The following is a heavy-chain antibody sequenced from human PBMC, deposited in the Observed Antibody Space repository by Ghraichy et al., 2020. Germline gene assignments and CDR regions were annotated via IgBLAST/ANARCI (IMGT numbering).Heavy chain of an antibody. Sequence: SQTLSLTCAVYGGSFSGYYWSWIRQPPGKGLEWIGEINHSGSTNYNPSLKSRVTISVDTSKNQFSLKLSSVTAADTAVYYCASRGPGFRIAARPFDYWGQGTLVTVSS. CDR1: GGSFSGYY. CDR3: ASRGPGFRIAARPFDY. V-gene: IGHV4-34*01. CDR2: INHSGST. J-gene: IGHJ4*02. D-gene: IGHD6-6*01.